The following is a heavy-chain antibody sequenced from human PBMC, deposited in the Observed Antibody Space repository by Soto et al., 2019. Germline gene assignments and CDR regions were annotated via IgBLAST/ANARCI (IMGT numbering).Heavy chain of an antibody. J-gene: IGHJ6*02. CDR2: TYYRSKWYN. CDR1: GDSVSSNSAA. D-gene: IGHD1-7*01. CDR3: ARDNNWNYDGSYYHYGMDV. Sequence: SQTLSLTCAISGDSVSSNSAAWNWIRQSPSRGLEWLGRTYYRSKWYNDYAVSVKSRITINPDTSKNQFSLQLNSVTPDDTSVYYCARDNNWNYDGSYYHYGMDVWGQGPTVTVSS. V-gene: IGHV6-1*01.